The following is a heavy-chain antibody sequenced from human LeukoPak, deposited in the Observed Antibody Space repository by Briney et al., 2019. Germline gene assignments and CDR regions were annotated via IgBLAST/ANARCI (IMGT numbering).Heavy chain of an antibody. CDR3: ATGRFSSSPYYYYYYMDV. Sequence: ASVKVSCKVSGYTLTELSMHLVRQAPGKGLEWMGGFDPEDGETIYAQKFQGRVTMTEDTSTDTAYMELSSLRCEDTAVYYCATGRFSSSPYYYYYYMDVWGKGTTVTVSS. V-gene: IGHV1-24*01. CDR2: FDPEDGET. D-gene: IGHD6-13*01. J-gene: IGHJ6*03. CDR1: GYTLTELS.